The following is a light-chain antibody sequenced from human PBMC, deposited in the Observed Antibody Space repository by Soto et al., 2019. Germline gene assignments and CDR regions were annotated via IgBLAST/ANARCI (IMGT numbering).Light chain of an antibody. V-gene: IGKV3-20*01. CDR3: QQYGSSGT. J-gene: IGKJ1*01. CDR1: QSVSRTY. CDR2: ATS. Sequence: ENVLTQSPGTLSLSPGERSTLSCRASQSVSRTYLAWYQQKPVQAPRLLIYATSSRATGIPYRFSGSGSGTDFTLTISRLEPEDFAVYYCQQYGSSGTFGQGTKVEIK.